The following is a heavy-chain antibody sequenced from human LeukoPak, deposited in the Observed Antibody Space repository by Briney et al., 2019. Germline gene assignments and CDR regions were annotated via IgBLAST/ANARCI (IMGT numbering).Heavy chain of an antibody. CDR2: IYSTGST. Sequence: PSETLSLTCTVSGGSISRYYWSWIRQPPGKGLEWIGYIYSTGSTNSNPSLKSRVTISVDTSKNHFSLKSTSVTAADTAVYYCARHESAVGALFYWGQGSLVTVSS. CDR1: GGSISRYY. J-gene: IGHJ4*02. D-gene: IGHD1-26*01. V-gene: IGHV4-59*08. CDR3: ARHESAVGALFY.